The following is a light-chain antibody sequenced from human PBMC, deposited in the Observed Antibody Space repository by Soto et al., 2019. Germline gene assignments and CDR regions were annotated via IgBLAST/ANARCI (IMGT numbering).Light chain of an antibody. Sequence: EIVLTQSAATLSLSPGERFTLSCSASQSVSSSFLAWYQQKRGQPPRLLIYGASNRATGIPDRFSGSGSGTDFTLTLSRVEPDDFAVYYCQHFRAFGQGTRLEIK. CDR1: QSVSSSF. J-gene: IGKJ5*01. CDR3: QHFRA. CDR2: GAS. V-gene: IGKV3D-20*02.